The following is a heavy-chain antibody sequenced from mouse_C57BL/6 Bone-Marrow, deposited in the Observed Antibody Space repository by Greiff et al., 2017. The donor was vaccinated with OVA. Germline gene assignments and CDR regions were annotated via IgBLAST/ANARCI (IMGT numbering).Heavy chain of an antibody. Sequence: EVMLVESGGGLVKPGGSLKLSCAASGFTFSSYTMSWVRQTPEKRLEWVATISGGGGNTYYPDSVKGRFTISRDNAKNTLYLQMSSLRSEDTALYYCARQNYSNYEPAWFAYWGQGTLVTVSA. J-gene: IGHJ3*01. V-gene: IGHV5-9*01. CDR2: ISGGGGNT. D-gene: IGHD2-5*01. CDR3: ARQNYSNYEPAWFAY. CDR1: GFTFSSYT.